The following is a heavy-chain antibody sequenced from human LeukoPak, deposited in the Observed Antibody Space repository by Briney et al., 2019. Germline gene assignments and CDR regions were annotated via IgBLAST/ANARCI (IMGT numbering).Heavy chain of an antibody. V-gene: IGHV3-23*01. CDR2: ISGSGGST. CDR1: GFAFSSYA. J-gene: IGHJ4*02. D-gene: IGHD3-9*01. CDR3: AKDRGRYPRYFDY. Sequence: GGSLRLSCAASGFAFSSYAMSWVRQAQGKGLEWVSAISGSGGSTYYADSVKGRFTISRDNSKDTLYLQMNSPRAEDTAVYYCAKDRGRYPRYFDYWGQGTLVTVSS.